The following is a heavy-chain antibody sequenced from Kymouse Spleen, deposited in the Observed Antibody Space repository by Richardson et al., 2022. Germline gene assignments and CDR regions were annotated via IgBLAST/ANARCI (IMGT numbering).Heavy chain of an antibody. D-gene: IGHD6-19*01. Sequence: QVQLQQWGAGLLKPSETLSLTCAVYGGSFSGYYWSWIRQPPGKGLEWIGEINHSGSTNYNPSLKSRVTISVDTSKNQFSLKLSSVTAADTAVYYCARGIAVAGTDWYFDLWGRGTLVTVSS. J-gene: IGHJ2*01. CDR3: ARGIAVAGTDWYFDL. CDR1: GGSFSGYY. V-gene: IGHV4-34*01. CDR2: INHSGST.